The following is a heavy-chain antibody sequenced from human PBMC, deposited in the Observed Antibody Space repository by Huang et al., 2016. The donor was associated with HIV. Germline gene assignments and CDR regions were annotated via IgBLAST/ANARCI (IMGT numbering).Heavy chain of an antibody. J-gene: IGHJ4*02. D-gene: IGHD6-19*01. V-gene: IGHV1-8*01. Sequence: QVQLVQSGPEVKKPGASVKVSCQTSGYIFSNYDINWVRQAPGQGLQWMGWLNPNSGKTAYGQNFQGRVPLTRSTSTGAAYMVLNSLTSQDTAVYYCARLTSGWYQDYWGQGTLVTVS. CDR3: ARLTSGWYQDY. CDR1: GYIFSNYD. CDR2: LNPNSGKT.